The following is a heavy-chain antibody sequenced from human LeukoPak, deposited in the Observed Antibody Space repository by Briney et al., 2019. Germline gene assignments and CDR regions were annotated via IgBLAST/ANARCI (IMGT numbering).Heavy chain of an antibody. CDR2: IRSKDQNSAT. J-gene: IGHJ5*02. CDR3: ESSITKAGGS. CDR1: GFSFSDSP. Sequence: PGGSLKLSCAASGFSFSDSPIHWVRQASGKGLEWVGRIRSKDQNSATAYAESVKGRFTISRDDSKNMAYLQMNSLRIEGTAVYYCESSITKAGGSWGQGTLVTVSS. V-gene: IGHV3-73*01. D-gene: IGHD2-21*01.